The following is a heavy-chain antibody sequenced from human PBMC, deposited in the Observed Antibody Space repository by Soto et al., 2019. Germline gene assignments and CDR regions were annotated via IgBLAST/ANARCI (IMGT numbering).Heavy chain of an antibody. D-gene: IGHD3-16*01. J-gene: IGHJ6*02. CDR2: ISYDGSNK. CDR1: GFTFSSYA. CDR3: ARDPRLGLNYGMDV. Sequence: GGSLRLSCAASGFTFSSYAMHWVRQAPGKGLEWVAVISYDGSNKYYADSVKGRFTISRDNSKNTLYLQMNSLRAEDTAVYYCARDPRLGLNYGMDVWGQGTTVTVSS. V-gene: IGHV3-30-3*01.